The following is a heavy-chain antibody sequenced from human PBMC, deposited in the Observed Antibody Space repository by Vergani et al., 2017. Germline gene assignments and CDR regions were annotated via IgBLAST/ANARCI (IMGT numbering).Heavy chain of an antibody. J-gene: IGHJ4*02. CDR2: ISGSGGST. D-gene: IGHD6-19*01. CDR1: GFTFSSYA. CDR3: ARDSTTSSGLDY. V-gene: IGHV3-23*04. Sequence: EVQVVESGGGLVQPGGSLRLSCAASGFTFSSYAMSWVRQAPGKGLEWVSAISGSGGSTYYADSVKGRFTISRDNAKNSLYLQMNSLRAEDTAVYYCARDSTTSSGLDYWGQGTLVTVSS.